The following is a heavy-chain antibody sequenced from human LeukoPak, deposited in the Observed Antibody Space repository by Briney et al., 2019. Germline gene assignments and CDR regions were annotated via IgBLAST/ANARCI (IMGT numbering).Heavy chain of an antibody. J-gene: IGHJ4*02. CDR2: ISYDGSNK. CDR1: GFTFSSYG. V-gene: IGHV3-30*18. Sequence: GGSLRLSCAASGFTFSSYGMHWVRQAPGKGLEWVAVISYDGSNKYYADSVKGRFTISRDNSKNTLYLQMNSLRAEDSAVYYCAKGIEFDYWGQGTLVTVSS. CDR3: AKGIEFDY.